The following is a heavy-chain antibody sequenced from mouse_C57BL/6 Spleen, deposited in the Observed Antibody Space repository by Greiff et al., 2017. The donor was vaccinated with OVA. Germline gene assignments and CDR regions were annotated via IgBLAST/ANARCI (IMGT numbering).Heavy chain of an antibody. D-gene: IGHD3-2*02. CDR1: GYTFTRYW. CDR2: IDPSDSET. V-gene: IGHV1-52*01. J-gene: IGHJ4*01. CDR3: ARGAQATRYYAMDY. Sequence: VQLQQPGAELVRPGSSVKLSCKASGYTFTRYWMHWVKQRPIQGLEWIGNIDPSDSETHYNQKFKDKATLTVDKSSSTAYMQLSSLTSEDSAVYYCARGAQATRYYAMDYWGQGTSVTVSS.